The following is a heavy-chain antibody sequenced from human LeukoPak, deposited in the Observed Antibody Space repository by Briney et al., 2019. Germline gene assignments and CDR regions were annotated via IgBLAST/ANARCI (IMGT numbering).Heavy chain of an antibody. CDR2: MNPNSGNT. CDR1: GYTFTSYD. CDR3: ARGQLNYYGSGYYMDV. D-gene: IGHD3-10*01. J-gene: IGHJ6*03. V-gene: IGHV1-8*01. Sequence: ASVKVSCKASGYTFTSYDINWVRQATGQGLEWMGWMNPNSGNTGYAQKFQGRVTMTRNTSMSTAYMELSSLRSEDTAVYYCARGQLNYYGSGYYMDVWGKGTTVTISS.